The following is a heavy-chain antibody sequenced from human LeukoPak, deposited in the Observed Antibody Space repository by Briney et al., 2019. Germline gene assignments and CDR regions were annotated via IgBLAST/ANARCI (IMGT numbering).Heavy chain of an antibody. Sequence: GGSLRLSCAASGFTFSSYSMNWVRQAPGKGLEWVSSISSSSSYIYYADSVKGRFTISRDNAKNSLYLQMNSLRAEDTAVYYCARARSRRYYDSSGYYLYYFDYWGQGTLVTVSS. V-gene: IGHV3-21*01. CDR3: ARARSRRYYDSSGYYLYYFDY. D-gene: IGHD3-22*01. J-gene: IGHJ4*02. CDR1: GFTFSSYS. CDR2: ISSSSSYI.